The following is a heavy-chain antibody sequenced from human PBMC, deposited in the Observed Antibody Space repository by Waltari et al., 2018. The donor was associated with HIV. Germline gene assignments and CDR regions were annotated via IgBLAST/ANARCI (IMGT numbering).Heavy chain of an antibody. D-gene: IGHD6-6*01. CDR3: ARDSRGSTWSLNWFDP. Sequence: EVQLVESGGGRVRPGVSLSLTCVTPGFIFNSFRMNRVPQAPGKGPRWVSSISSRGNFKHYADSVKGRFTISRDNAENSLYLQMNGLRAEDTAIYYCARDSRGSTWSLNWFDPWGQGTLVTVSS. V-gene: IGHV3-21*02. CDR2: ISSRGNFK. CDR1: GFIFNSFR. J-gene: IGHJ5*02.